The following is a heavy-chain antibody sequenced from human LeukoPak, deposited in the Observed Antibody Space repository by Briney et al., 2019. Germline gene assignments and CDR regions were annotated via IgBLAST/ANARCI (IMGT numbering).Heavy chain of an antibody. Sequence: GGSLRLSCAASGFTFSSYDMHWVRQATGKGLEWVSAIGTAGDTYYPGSVKGRFTISRENAKNSLYLQMNSLRAGDTAVYYCVRGAPWFGESLGWYYFDYWGQGTLVNVSS. CDR1: GFTFSSYD. CDR2: IGTAGDT. V-gene: IGHV3-13*01. CDR3: VRGAPWFGESLGWYYFDY. D-gene: IGHD3-10*01. J-gene: IGHJ4*02.